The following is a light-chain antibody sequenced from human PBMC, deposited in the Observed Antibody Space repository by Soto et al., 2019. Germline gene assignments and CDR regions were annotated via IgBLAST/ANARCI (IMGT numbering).Light chain of an antibody. CDR2: GVT. CDR3: NSYTSSSTLSVV. J-gene: IGLJ2*01. V-gene: IGLV2-14*01. Sequence: QSALTQPASVSGSPGQSITISCTGTSSDVGGYNYVSWYQQHPGKAPKFMIYGVTNRPSGVSNRFSGSKSGNTASLTISGLQAEDEADYYCNSYTSSSTLSVVFGGGTKLTVL. CDR1: SSDVGGYNY.